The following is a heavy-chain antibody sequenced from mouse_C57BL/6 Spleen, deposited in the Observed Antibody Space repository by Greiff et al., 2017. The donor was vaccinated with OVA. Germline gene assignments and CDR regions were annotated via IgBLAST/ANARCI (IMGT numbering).Heavy chain of an antibody. Sequence: LVESGPGLVKPSQSLSLTCSVTGYSITSGYYWNWIRQFPGNKLEWMGYISYDGSNNYNPSLKNRISITRDTSKNQFFLKLNSVTTEDTATYYCARDRDYDYFDYWGQGTTLTVSS. J-gene: IGHJ2*01. D-gene: IGHD1-1*01. CDR2: ISYDGSN. V-gene: IGHV3-6*01. CDR3: ARDRDYDYFDY. CDR1: GYSITSGYY.